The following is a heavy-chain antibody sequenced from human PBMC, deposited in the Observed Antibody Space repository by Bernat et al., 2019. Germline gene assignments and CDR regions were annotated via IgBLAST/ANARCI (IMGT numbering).Heavy chain of an antibody. J-gene: IGHJ6*02. V-gene: IGHV3-30*18. CDR2: ISYDGSNK. CDR1: GFTFSNYG. D-gene: IGHD4-17*01. CDR3: ANGYYGDFLGADLDYGMDV. Sequence: QVQLVESGGGVVQPGRSLRLSCAASGFTFSNYGMHWVRQAPGKGLEWVAVISYDGSNKYYADSVKGRFTISRDNSKNTLYLQMNSLRAEDSAVYYCANGYYGDFLGADLDYGMDVWGQGTTVTVSS.